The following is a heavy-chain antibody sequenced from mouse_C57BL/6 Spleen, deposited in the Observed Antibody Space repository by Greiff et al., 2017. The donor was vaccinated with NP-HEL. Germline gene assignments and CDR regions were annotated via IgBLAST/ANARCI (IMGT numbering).Heavy chain of an antibody. Sequence: EVHLVESGGGLVKPGGSLKLSCAASGFTFSSYAMSWVRQTPEKRLEWVATISDGGSYTYYPDNVKGRFTISRDNAKNNLYLQMSHLKSEDTAMYYCARDWGDYDGGDYFDYWGQGTTLTVSS. CDR3: ARDWGDYDGGDYFDY. J-gene: IGHJ2*01. V-gene: IGHV5-4*01. CDR2: ISDGGSYT. D-gene: IGHD2-4*01. CDR1: GFTFSSYA.